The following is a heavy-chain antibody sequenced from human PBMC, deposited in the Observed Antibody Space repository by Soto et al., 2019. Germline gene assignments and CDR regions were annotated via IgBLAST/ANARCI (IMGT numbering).Heavy chain of an antibody. V-gene: IGHV3-30*18. CDR1: GFSFSTYG. CDR2: ISNDGSNK. D-gene: IGHD1-26*01. CDR3: AKEFGNYWAFDY. Sequence: QVHLVESGGGVVQPGRSLRLSCAASGFSFSTYGMHWVRQSPGKGLEWVAFISNDGSNKYYADSFKGRFTISIENSKNTIYLQMNRLRAEDTAVYYCAKEFGNYWAFDYWGQGTLVTVSS. J-gene: IGHJ4*02.